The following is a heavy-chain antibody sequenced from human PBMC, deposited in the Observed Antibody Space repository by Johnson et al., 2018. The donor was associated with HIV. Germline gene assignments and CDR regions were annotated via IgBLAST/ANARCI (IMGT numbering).Heavy chain of an antibody. D-gene: IGHD6-13*01. Sequence: QMLLVESGGGVVQPGRSLRLSCAASGFTFSSYAMHWVRQAPGKGLAWVAVISYDGSNKYYADSVKGRFTISRDNSKNTLYLQMNSLSAEDRAVYYCARDGGYSSSWYKYGFDTGGQGTMVTVSS. CDR1: GFTFSSYA. J-gene: IGHJ3*02. CDR2: ISYDGSNK. CDR3: ARDGGYSSSWYKYGFDT. V-gene: IGHV3-30*04.